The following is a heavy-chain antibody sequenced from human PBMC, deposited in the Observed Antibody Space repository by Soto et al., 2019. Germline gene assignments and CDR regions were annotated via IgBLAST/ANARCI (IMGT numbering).Heavy chain of an antibody. CDR3: TTSGRRWPDSFDI. J-gene: IGHJ3*02. CDR1: GGSFNSYF. D-gene: IGHD2-15*01. CDR2: VTPDGRS. Sequence: VQLQQWGAGLLKPSETLSLTCTVYGGSFNSYFWNWVRQPPGKGLEWIGEVTPDGRSNYNPSLKSRVTISKDTSKNQFSLEVTSVTAADTAVYYCTTSGRRWPDSFDIWGQGAMVTVSS. V-gene: IGHV4-34*01.